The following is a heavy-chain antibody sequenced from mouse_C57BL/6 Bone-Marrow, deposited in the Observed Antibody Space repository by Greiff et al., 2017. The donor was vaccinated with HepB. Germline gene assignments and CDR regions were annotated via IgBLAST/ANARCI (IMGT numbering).Heavy chain of an antibody. CDR1: GFTFSSYT. Sequence: EVQGVESGGGLVKPGGSLKLSCAASGFTFSSYTMSWVRQTPEKRLEWVATISGGGDNTYYPDSVKGRFTISRDNAKNTLYLQMSSLRSEDTALYYCASSYYYGSKDYWGQGTSVTVSS. D-gene: IGHD1-1*01. CDR2: ISGGGDNT. V-gene: IGHV5-9*01. CDR3: ASSYYYGSKDY. J-gene: IGHJ4*01.